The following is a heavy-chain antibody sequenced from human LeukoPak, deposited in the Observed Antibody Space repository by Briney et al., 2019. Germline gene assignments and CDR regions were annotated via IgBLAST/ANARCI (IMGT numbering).Heavy chain of an antibody. CDR2: IYHSGST. D-gene: IGHD5-18*01. CDR1: GGSISSSSYY. Sequence: SETLSLTCTVSGGSISSSSYYWGWIRQPPGKGLEWIGSIYHSGSTNYNPSLKSRVTISVDTSKNQFSLKLSSVTAADTAVYYCARARRDTAMMFRGQHFDPWGQGTLVTVSS. V-gene: IGHV4-39*07. CDR3: ARARRDTAMMFRGQHFDP. J-gene: IGHJ5*02.